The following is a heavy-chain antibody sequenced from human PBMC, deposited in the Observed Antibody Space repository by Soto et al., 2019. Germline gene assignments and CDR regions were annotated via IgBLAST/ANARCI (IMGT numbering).Heavy chain of an antibody. D-gene: IGHD6-19*01. Sequence: QVQLVESGGGVVQPGRSLRLSCAASGFTFSSYGMHWVRQAPGKGLEWVAVIWYDGSNKYYADSVKGRFTISRDNSKNTLYLKMNSLRAEDTAVYYCARESVGAVALIDYWGQGTLVTVSS. CDR1: GFTFSSYG. CDR3: ARESVGAVALIDY. J-gene: IGHJ4*02. V-gene: IGHV3-33*01. CDR2: IWYDGSNK.